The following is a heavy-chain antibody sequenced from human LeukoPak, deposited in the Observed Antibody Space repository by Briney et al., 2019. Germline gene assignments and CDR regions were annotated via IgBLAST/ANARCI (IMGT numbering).Heavy chain of an antibody. CDR1: GFTFTSSA. CDR2: IVVGSGNT. J-gene: IGHJ5*02. D-gene: IGHD3-3*01. V-gene: IGHV1-58*02. Sequence: SVKVSCKASGFTFTSSAMQWVRQARGQRLEWIGWIVVGSGNTNYAQKFQERVTITRDMSTSTAYMELSSLRSEDTAVYYCAALRSGFGVDRGDPWGQGTLVTVSS. CDR3: AALRSGFGVDRGDP.